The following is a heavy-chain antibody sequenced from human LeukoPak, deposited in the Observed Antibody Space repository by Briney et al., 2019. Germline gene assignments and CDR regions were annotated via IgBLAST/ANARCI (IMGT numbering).Heavy chain of an antibody. Sequence: GWSLRLSCAAYGFTFNNYWMHWVRQAPGKGLVWVSRTTPDGNNVDYADSVKGRFTISRDNAKNTLYLQMNSLTADDTAVYHCVRGTPDWNGADYWGQGTLVTVSS. CDR2: TTPDGNNV. CDR1: GFTFNNYW. CDR3: VRGTPDWNGADY. D-gene: IGHD1-1*01. J-gene: IGHJ4*02. V-gene: IGHV3-74*01.